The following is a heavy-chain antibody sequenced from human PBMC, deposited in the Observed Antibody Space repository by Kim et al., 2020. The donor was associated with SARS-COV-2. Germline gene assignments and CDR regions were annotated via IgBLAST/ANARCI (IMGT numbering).Heavy chain of an antibody. CDR3: PGNYGGSSESWCMDV. CDR2: INYGEST. D-gene: IGHD2-15*01. Sequence: SETLSLTCAVYGGSFSGYYWSWIRQPPGKGLEWIGEINYGESTNYNPSLKSRVTISVDTSKNQFSLKLSSVTAADTAVYYCPGNYGGSSESWCMDVMGQG. V-gene: IGHV4-34*01. CDR1: GGSFSGYY. J-gene: IGHJ6*02.